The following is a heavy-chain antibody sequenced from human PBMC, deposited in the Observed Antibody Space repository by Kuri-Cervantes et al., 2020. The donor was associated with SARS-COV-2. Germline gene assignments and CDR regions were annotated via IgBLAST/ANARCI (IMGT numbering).Heavy chain of an antibody. J-gene: IGHJ4*02. V-gene: IGHV3-30*03. CDR1: GGSFSGYY. CDR3: ARKRPDPNRPGHYYDY. D-gene: IGHD1-14*01. CDR2: ISYDGSNK. Sequence: GGSLRLSCAVYGGSFSGYYWNWIRQPPGKGLEWVSIISYDGSNKYYADSVKGRLTISRDNSKNTLYVQMKSLRDEDTAVYYCARKRPDPNRPGHYYDYWGQGTLVTVSS.